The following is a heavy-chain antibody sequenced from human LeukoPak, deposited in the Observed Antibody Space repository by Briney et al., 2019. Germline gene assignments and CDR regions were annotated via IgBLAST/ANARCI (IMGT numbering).Heavy chain of an antibody. D-gene: IGHD3-9*01. V-gene: IGHV3-21*04. J-gene: IGHJ4*02. CDR1: AFTFSSYS. CDR3: ARDGVTGIKYYDILTGYPALDY. Sequence: MPGGSLRLSCAASAFTFSSYSMNWVRQAPGKGLEWVSSISSSGSYIYYADSVKGRFTISRDNAKNSLYLQMNSLRAEDTAVYYCARDGVTGIKYYDILTGYPALDYWGQGTLVTVSS. CDR2: ISSSGSYI.